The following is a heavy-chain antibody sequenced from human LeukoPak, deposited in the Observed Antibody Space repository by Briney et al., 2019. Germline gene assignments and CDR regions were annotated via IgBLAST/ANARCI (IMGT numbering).Heavy chain of an antibody. CDR2: IYYSGST. D-gene: IGHD1-7*01. CDR3: ARQRSAVTVSNYEGDFDY. J-gene: IGHJ4*02. Sequence: SETLSLTCTVSGGSISSSSYYWGWIRQPPGKGLEWIGSIYYSGSTYYNPSLKSRVTISVDTSKNQFSLKLSSVTAADTAVYYCARQRSAVTVSNYEGDFDYWGQGTLVTVSS. CDR1: GGSISSSSYY. V-gene: IGHV4-39*01.